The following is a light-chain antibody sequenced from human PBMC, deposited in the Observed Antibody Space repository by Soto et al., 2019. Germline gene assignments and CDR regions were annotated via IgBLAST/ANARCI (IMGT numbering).Light chain of an antibody. V-gene: IGKV3-15*01. CDR2: GAS. CDR1: QSVSNN. CDR3: QQYNNWWT. J-gene: IGKJ1*01. Sequence: EIVMTQSPATLSVSPGERATLSCRASQSVSNNLAWYQKKPGQAPRLLIYGASTRATGIPARVSGSGSGKEFTLIISSLQSEDFAVYYCQQYNNWWTFGQGTKVEIK.